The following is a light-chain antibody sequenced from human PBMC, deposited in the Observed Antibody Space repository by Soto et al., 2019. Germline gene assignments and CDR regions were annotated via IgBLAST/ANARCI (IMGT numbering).Light chain of an antibody. CDR3: QQYGSSPPWT. J-gene: IGKJ1*01. V-gene: IGKV3-20*01. Sequence: EIVLTQFPGTLSLSPGERATLSCRASQSVSSSFLAWYQQKPGQAPRLLIYGASIRATGIPDRFSGSGSGTDFTLTISRLEPEDFAVYYCQQYGSSPPWTFGQGTKVEIK. CDR2: GAS. CDR1: QSVSSSF.